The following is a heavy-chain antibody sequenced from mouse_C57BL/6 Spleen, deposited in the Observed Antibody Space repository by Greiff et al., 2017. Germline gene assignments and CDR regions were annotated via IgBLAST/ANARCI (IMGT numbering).Heavy chain of an antibody. CDR3: ARWGGLGWYFDV. V-gene: IGHV1-26*01. CDR2: INPNNGGT. D-gene: IGHD4-1*01. CDR1: GYTFTDYY. Sequence: EVQLQQSGPELVKPGASVKISCKASGYTFTDYYMNWVKQSHGKSLEWIGDINPNNGGTSYNQKFKGKATLTVDKSSSTAYMELRSLTSEDSAVYYCARWGGLGWYFDVWGTGTTVTVSS. J-gene: IGHJ1*03.